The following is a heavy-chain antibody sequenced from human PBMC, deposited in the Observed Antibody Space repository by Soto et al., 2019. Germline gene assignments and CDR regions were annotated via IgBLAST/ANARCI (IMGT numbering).Heavy chain of an antibody. V-gene: IGHV4-30-4*01. CDR1: GGSISDDSY. CDR2: IYHTGNT. J-gene: IGHJ5*01. Sequence: LSLTCTVSGGSISDDSYWSWIRQTPGKGLEWIGYIYHTGNTYYNPSLRSRVSISVGKSKSQFSLKLISVTAADTAVYFCARDEYQLLSSVSWFDSWGQGTLVTVSS. CDR3: ARDEYQLLSSVSWFDS. D-gene: IGHD2-2*01.